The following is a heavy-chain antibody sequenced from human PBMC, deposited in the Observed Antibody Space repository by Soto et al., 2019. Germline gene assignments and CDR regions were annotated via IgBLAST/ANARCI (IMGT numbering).Heavy chain of an antibody. Sequence: QITLKESGPTLVTPTQTLTLTCTFSGFSLISLGMGVGWIRQPPGKALEWLAVIYSDEGKRYNPSLRSRLTITKDTSKNQVLLEMSDMDTADTGTYYWVHWSMGDYDTIFFDSWGQGALVTVSS. CDR1: GFSLISLGMG. D-gene: IGHD4-17*01. V-gene: IGHV2-5*02. CDR3: VHWSMGDYDTIFFDS. CDR2: IYSDEGK. J-gene: IGHJ4*02.